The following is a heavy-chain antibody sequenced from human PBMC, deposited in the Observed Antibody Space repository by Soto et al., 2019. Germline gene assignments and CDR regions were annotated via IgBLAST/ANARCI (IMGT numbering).Heavy chain of an antibody. V-gene: IGHV4-39*01. CDR1: GGSISSSSYY. CDR2: IYYSGST. CDR3: ARRAWEATLDYYGMDV. J-gene: IGHJ6*02. D-gene: IGHD1-26*01. Sequence: SETLSLTCTVSGGSISSSSYYWGWIRQPPGKGLEWIGSIYYSGSTYYNPSLKSRVTISVDTSKNQFSLKLSSVTAADTAVYYCARRAWEATLDYYGMDVWGQGTTVTVSS.